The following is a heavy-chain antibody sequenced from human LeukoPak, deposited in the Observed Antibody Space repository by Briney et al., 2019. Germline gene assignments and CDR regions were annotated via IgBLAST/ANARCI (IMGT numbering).Heavy chain of an antibody. J-gene: IGHJ4*02. CDR3: ARDRIDSGYDLVDY. D-gene: IGHD5-12*01. CDR2: IIPVLNIT. CDR1: GGTFSSSA. V-gene: IGHV1-69*04. Sequence: SVKVSCKTSGGTFSSSAITWVRQAPGQGLEWMGRIIPVLNITTYAQKFQGSVTITADTSTSTVYMELSRLRSEETAVYYCARDRIDSGYDLVDYWGQGTLVTVSS.